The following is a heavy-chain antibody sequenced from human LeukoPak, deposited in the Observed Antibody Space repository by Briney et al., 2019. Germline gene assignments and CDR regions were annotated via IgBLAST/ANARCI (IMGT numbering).Heavy chain of an antibody. J-gene: IGHJ5*02. CDR2: INHSGST. CDR3: ARRAGAKQWPTNWFDP. CDR1: GGSISSSSYY. D-gene: IGHD6-19*01. V-gene: IGHV4-39*07. Sequence: SETLSLTCTVSGGSISSSSYYWGWIRQPPGKGLEWIGEINHSGSTNYNPSLKSRVTISVDTSKNQFSLKLSSVTAADTAVYYCARRAGAKQWPTNWFDPWGQGTLVTVSS.